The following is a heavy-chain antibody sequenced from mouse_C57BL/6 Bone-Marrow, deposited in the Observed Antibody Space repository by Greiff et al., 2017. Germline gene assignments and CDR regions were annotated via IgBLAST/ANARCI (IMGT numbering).Heavy chain of an antibody. CDR1: GYAFTNYL. V-gene: IGHV1-54*01. CDR2: INPGSGGT. D-gene: IGHD4-1*01. Sequence: VQLQQSGAELVRPGTSVKVSCKASGYAFTNYLIERVKQRPGQGLEWIGVINPGSGGTNYNEKFKGKATLTADKSSSTAYMQLSSLTSEDSAVYFCARYWAYFDYWGQGTTLTVSS. J-gene: IGHJ2*01. CDR3: ARYWAYFDY.